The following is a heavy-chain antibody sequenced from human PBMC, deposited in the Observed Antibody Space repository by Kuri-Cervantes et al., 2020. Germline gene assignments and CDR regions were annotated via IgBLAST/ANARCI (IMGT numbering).Heavy chain of an antibody. J-gene: IGHJ4*02. V-gene: IGHV1-2*02. CDR1: GYTFTGYY. D-gene: IGHD6-19*01. CDR2: INPNSGGT. CDR3: ARDIPGQWLVFEL. Sequence: ASVKVSCKASGYTFTGYYMHWVRQAPGQGLEWMGWINPNSGGTNYAQKLQGRVTMTTDTSTSTAYMELRSLRSDDTAVYYCARDIPGQWLVFELWGQGTLVTVSS.